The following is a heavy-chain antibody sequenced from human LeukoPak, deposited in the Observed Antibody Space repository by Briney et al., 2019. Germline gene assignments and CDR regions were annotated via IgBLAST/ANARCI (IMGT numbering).Heavy chain of an antibody. J-gene: IGHJ4*02. CDR2: IYYSGSTSYYSGST. CDR1: GGSISSTSYY. CDR3: ARGPPTDRETQHFDY. V-gene: IGHV4-39*01. D-gene: IGHD1-26*01. Sequence: SETLSLTCTVSGGSISSTSYYWGWIRQPPGKGLEWIGSIYYSGSTSYYSGSTSYNPSLKSRVTISVDTSKKQFSLKLSSVTAADTAVYYCARGPPTDRETQHFDYWGQGTLVTVSS.